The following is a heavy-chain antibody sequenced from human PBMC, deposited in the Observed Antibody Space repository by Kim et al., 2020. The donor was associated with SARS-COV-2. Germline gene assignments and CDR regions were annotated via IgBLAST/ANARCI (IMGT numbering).Heavy chain of an antibody. J-gene: IGHJ6*02. D-gene: IGHD2-15*01. CDR1: GFTFSSYA. Sequence: GGSLRLSCAASGFTFSSYAMHWVRQAPGKGLEWVAVISYDGSNKYYADSVNGRFTVSRDNSKNTLYLQMNSLRAEDTAVYYCARDRAANYYYGMDVWGQGTTVTVSS. V-gene: IGHV3-30*04. CDR2: ISYDGSNK. CDR3: ARDRAANYYYGMDV.